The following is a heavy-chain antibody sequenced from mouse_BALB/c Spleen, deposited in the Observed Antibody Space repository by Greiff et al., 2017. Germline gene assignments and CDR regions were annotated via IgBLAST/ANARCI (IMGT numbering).Heavy chain of an antibody. Sequence: VKVVESGPGLVAPSQSLSITCTVSGFSLTGYGVNWVRQPPGKGLEWLGMIWGDGSTDYNSALKSRLSISKDNSKSQVFLKMNSLQTDDTARYYCARDRGYYGSSYGGYAMDYWGQGTSVTVSS. CDR2: IWGDGST. CDR1: GFSLTGYG. J-gene: IGHJ4*01. D-gene: IGHD1-1*01. V-gene: IGHV2-6-7*01. CDR3: ARDRGYYGSSYGGYAMDY.